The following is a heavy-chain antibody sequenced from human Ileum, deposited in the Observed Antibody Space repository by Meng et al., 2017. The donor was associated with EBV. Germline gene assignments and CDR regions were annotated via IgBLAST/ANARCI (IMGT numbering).Heavy chain of an antibody. Sequence: EVQLLESGGGWVQPGGSLILSWVSSGFTFSRYSMNWVRQAPGKGLEWVSIIVGSNGVTSYADSVKGRFTISRDNSRNTLYLQMNSLRAEDTAVYYCAKDFIPDGANDFDYWGQGTLVTVSS. V-gene: IGHV3-23*01. CDR3: AKDFIPDGANDFDY. CDR1: GFTFSRYS. D-gene: IGHD4/OR15-4a*01. CDR2: IVGSNGVT. J-gene: IGHJ4*02.